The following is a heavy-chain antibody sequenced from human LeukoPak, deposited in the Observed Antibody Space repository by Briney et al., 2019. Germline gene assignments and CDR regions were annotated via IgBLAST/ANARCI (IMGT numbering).Heavy chain of an antibody. D-gene: IGHD4-17*01. CDR1: GLTVSSYN. CDR3: ASKDTDYGDYGIDY. CDR2: ISSDSTYI. J-gene: IGHJ4*02. V-gene: IGHV3-21*01. Sequence: GGSLRLSCAASGLTVSSYNMNWVRQAPGKGLEWVSSISSDSTYIYYADSVKGRFSISRDNAKMSLYLQMNSLRAEDTAVYYCASKDTDYGDYGIDYWGQGTLVTVSS.